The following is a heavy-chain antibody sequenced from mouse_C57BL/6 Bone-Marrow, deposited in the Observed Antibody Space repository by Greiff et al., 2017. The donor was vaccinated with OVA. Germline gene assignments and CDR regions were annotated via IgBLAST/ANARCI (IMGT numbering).Heavy chain of an antibody. V-gene: IGHV1-55*01. CDR1: GYTFTSYW. D-gene: IGHD1-1*01. CDR2: IYPGSGST. J-gene: IGHJ2*01. Sequence: QVQLQQSGAELVKPGASVKMSCKASGYTFTSYWITWVKQRPGQGLAWIGEIYPGSGSTNYNEKFKSKATLTVDTSSSTAYMQLSSLTSEDSAVYYCARETTVVATDYWGQGTTLTVSS. CDR3: ARETTVVATDY.